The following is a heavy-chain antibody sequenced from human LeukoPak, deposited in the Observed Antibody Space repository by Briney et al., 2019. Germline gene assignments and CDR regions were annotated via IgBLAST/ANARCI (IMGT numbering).Heavy chain of an antibody. CDR2: IQYSGNT. CDR3: ARGKYCGGNCYGGADY. V-gene: IGHV4-31*03. J-gene: IGHJ4*02. Sequence: SEALSHTCTVSGDSFSSGIYYWSWIRQHPGKGLEWIGYIQYSGNTYYNPSLRSRVTMSVDTSKNQFSLKLSSVTAADTAVYYCARGKYCGGNCYGGADYWGQGTLVTVSS. CDR1: GDSFSSGIYY. D-gene: IGHD2-21*02.